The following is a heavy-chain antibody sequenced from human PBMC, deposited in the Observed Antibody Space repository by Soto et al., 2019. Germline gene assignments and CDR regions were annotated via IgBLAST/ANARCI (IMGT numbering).Heavy chain of an antibody. CDR1: EFTFSSYG. V-gene: IGHV3-30*18. J-gene: IGHJ4*02. CDR3: AKVFCSSGWRMIGY. CDR2: ISYDGSNK. D-gene: IGHD6-19*01. Sequence: QVQLVESGGGVVQPGRSLRLSCAASEFTFSSYGMHWVRQAPGKGLGWVAVISYDGSNKYYADSVKGRFTISRDNSENTLYLQMNRLRAEDTDVYYCAKVFCSSGWRMIGYWGQGTLVTVSS.